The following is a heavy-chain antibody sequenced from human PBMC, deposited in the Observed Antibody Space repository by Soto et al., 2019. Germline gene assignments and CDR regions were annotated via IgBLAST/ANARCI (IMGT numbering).Heavy chain of an antibody. CDR2: IYYSGST. Sequence: SETLSLTCTVSGGSISSYYWSWIRQPPGKGLEWIGYIYYSGSTNYNPSLKSRVTISVDTSKNQFSLKLSSVTAADTAVYYCARDEATSWFDPWGQGTLVTVSS. V-gene: IGHV4-59*01. J-gene: IGHJ5*02. CDR3: ARDEATSWFDP. D-gene: IGHD5-12*01. CDR1: GGSISSYY.